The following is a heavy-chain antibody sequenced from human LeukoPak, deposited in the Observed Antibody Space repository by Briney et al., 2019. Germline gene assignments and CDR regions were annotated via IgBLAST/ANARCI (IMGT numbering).Heavy chain of an antibody. CDR2: IKSKTDGGTT. V-gene: IGHV3-15*01. CDR3: TTGWYYDFWSGYYLSYFDY. J-gene: IGHJ4*02. Sequence: GGSLRLSCAASGFTFSNAWMSWVRQAPGKGLEWVGRIKSKTDGGTTDYAAPVKGRFTISRDDSKNTLYLQMNSLKTEDTAVYYCTTGWYYDFWSGYYLSYFDYWGQGTLVTVSS. D-gene: IGHD3-3*01. CDR1: GFTFSNAW.